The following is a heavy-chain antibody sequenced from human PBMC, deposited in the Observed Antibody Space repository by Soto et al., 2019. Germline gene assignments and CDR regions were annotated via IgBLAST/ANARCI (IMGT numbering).Heavy chain of an antibody. Sequence: QVQLVQSGAEVKKPGSSVKVSCKASGGTFSSYAISWVRQAPGQGLEWMGGIIPIFGTANYAQKCQARVTITADESTSTAYMELSSLRSEDTAVYYCSRGGEWWELLNFDYWGQGTLVTVSS. V-gene: IGHV1-69*01. CDR2: IIPIFGTA. CDR1: GGTFSSYA. CDR3: SRGGEWWELLNFDY. D-gene: IGHD1-26*01. J-gene: IGHJ4*02.